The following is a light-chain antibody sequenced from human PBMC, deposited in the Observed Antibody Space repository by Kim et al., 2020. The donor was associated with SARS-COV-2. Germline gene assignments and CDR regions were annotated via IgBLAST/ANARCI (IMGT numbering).Light chain of an antibody. CDR2: EVN. CDR3: TSYAASESLL. V-gene: IGLV2-8*01. CDR1: SSDVGAYNY. Sequence: QSALTQPPSASGSPGQSVTISCTGTSSDVGAYNYISWYQQHPGKAPKLLIYEVNKWPSGVPDRFSGSKSGTTASLTVSGLRPEDEADYYCTSYAASESLLFGGGTQLTVL. J-gene: IGLJ2*01.